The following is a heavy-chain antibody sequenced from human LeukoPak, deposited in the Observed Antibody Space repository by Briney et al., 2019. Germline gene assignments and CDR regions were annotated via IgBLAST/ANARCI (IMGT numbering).Heavy chain of an antibody. D-gene: IGHD3-22*01. CDR2: ITYGGSNK. J-gene: IGHJ4*02. Sequence: GGSLRLSCAASGFTFSSYGMHWVRQAPGKGLEWVSVITYGGSNKYYADSVKGRFTISRDNSKNTLYLQMNSLRAEDTAVYYCAKDLYYYDSSGNFDSWGQGTLGTVSS. CDR1: GFTFSSYG. V-gene: IGHV3-30*18. CDR3: AKDLYYYDSSGNFDS.